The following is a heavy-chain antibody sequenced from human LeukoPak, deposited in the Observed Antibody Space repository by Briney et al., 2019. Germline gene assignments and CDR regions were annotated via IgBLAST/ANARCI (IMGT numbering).Heavy chain of an antibody. CDR3: ARDWGVVVVAATQNWFDP. CDR1: GDSIGSYY. J-gene: IGHJ5*02. CDR2: MYSSGTT. Sequence: TLSLTCTVSGDSIGSYYWSWIRQSAGKRLEWIGRMYSSGTTDYNPSLQSRVTMSVDTSKNQFSLKLSSVTAADTAVYYCARDWGVVVVAATQNWFDPWGQGTLVTVSS. V-gene: IGHV4-4*07. D-gene: IGHD2-15*01.